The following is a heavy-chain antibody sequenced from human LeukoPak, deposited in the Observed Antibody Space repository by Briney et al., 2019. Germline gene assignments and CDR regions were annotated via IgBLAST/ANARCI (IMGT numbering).Heavy chain of an antibody. CDR1: GYSLSSGYF. CDR3: ARYSGMGYSPGTYSNS. Sequence: SETLSLTCTVSGYSLSSGYFWGWIRQPPGKGLEWIGTIYHSGSTNYNPSLKSRVTISVDTSKNQFSLKLSSVSAADTAVYYCARYSGMGYSPGTYSNSWGQGTRVTVSS. J-gene: IGHJ4*02. CDR2: IYHSGST. V-gene: IGHV4-38-2*02. D-gene: IGHD1-26*01.